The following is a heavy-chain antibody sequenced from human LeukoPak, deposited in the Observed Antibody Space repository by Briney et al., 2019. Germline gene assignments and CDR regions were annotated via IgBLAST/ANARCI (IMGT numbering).Heavy chain of an antibody. Sequence: GASVKVSCKASGYTFTNFGISWVRQALGQGLEWMGWISAYNGNTNYAQRLQDRVTMTTDTSTSTAYMELRSLRSDDTAVYYCARDRDYGDYNTQDLFVYWGQGTLVTVSS. V-gene: IGHV1-18*01. D-gene: IGHD4-17*01. J-gene: IGHJ4*02. CDR2: ISAYNGNT. CDR3: ARDRDYGDYNTQDLFVY. CDR1: GYTFTNFG.